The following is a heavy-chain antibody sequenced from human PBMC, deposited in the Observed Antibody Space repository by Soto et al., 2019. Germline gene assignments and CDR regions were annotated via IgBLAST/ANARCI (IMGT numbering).Heavy chain of an antibody. D-gene: IGHD6-19*01. CDR1: GFTFSSYD. J-gene: IGHJ5*02. Sequence: PGGSLRLSCAASGFTFSSYDMYWVRQVTGKGLEWVSAIGTAGDTYYPGSVKGRFTISRDNDKNSLYLQMNSLRAGDTAVYYCVRMIAVAGSNWFDPWGQGTQVTVSS. CDR3: VRMIAVAGSNWFDP. V-gene: IGHV3-13*04. CDR2: IGTAGDT.